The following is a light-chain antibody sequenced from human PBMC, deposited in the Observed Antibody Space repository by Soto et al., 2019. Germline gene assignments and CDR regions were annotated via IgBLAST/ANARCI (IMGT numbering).Light chain of an antibody. CDR1: QSVSSY. Sequence: EIVLTQSPATLSLSPGEIATLSCRASQSVSSYLAWYQHKPGQAPRLLIYDASIRATGITARFSGSGSGTDFTLTISSLEPEDFSDYYCQQRSNWPFTFGQGTRLEIK. CDR2: DAS. CDR3: QQRSNWPFT. J-gene: IGKJ5*01. V-gene: IGKV3-11*01.